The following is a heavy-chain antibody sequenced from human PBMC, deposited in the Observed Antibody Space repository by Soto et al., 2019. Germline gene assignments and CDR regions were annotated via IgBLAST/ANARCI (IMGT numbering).Heavy chain of an antibody. J-gene: IGHJ5*02. D-gene: IGHD2-2*01. CDR3: ARDAEDIVVVPAAGLTDWFNP. Sequence: SVKVSCKASGGTFSSYAISWVRQAPGQGLEWMGGIIPIFGTANYAQKFQGRVTITADKSTSTAYMELSSLRSEDTAVYYCARDAEDIVVVPAAGLTDWFNPWGQGTLVTVSS. CDR2: IIPIFGTA. V-gene: IGHV1-69*06. CDR1: GGTFSSYA.